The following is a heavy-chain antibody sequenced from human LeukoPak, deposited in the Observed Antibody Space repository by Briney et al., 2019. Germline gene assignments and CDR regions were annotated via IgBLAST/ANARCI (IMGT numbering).Heavy chain of an antibody. Sequence: SETLSLTCAVYGGSFSGYYWSWIRQPPGKGLEWIGEINHSGGTNYNPSLKSRVTISVDTSKNQFSLKLSSVTAADTAVYYCARVMVSRPWYLDLWGRGNLVTVSS. D-gene: IGHD2-8*01. J-gene: IGHJ2*01. V-gene: IGHV4-34*01. CDR1: GGSFSGYY. CDR3: ARVMVSRPWYLDL. CDR2: INHSGGT.